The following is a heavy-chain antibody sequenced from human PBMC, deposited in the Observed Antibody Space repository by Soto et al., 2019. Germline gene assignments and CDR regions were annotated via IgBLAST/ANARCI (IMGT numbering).Heavy chain of an antibody. D-gene: IGHD4-4*01. CDR1: GFTFSSYG. CDR3: ARGFPLYSNRDFDAFDI. CDR2: IWYDGSNK. Sequence: PGGSLRLSCAASGFTFSSYGMHWVRQAPGKGLEWVAVIWYDGSNKYYADSVKGRFTISRDNSKNTLYLQMNSLRAEDTAVYYCARGFPLYSNRDFDAFDIWGQGTMVTVSS. J-gene: IGHJ3*02. V-gene: IGHV3-33*01.